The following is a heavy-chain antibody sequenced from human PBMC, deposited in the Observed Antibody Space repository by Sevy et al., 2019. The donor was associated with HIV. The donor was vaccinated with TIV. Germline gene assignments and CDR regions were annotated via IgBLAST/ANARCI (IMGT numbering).Heavy chain of an antibody. J-gene: IGHJ3*01. V-gene: IGHV3-33*03. CDR2: ISFDGSDK. CDR1: GFDFSTYD. Sequence: GGYLRLSCAASGFDFSTYDMHWVRQAPGKGLERVAFISFDGSDKWYVDSVKGRFTVSRDNSKNTLYVQMNTLRDEDTAVYYCAKRERRYYDSSGNYDAFDVWGQGTSVTVSS. D-gene: IGHD3-22*01. CDR3: AKRERRYYDSSGNYDAFDV.